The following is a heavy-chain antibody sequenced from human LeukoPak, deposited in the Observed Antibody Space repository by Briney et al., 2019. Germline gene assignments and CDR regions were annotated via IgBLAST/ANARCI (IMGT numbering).Heavy chain of an antibody. CDR2: MSGGGDIT. CDR3: AKEDFGGGAFDI. J-gene: IGHJ3*02. CDR1: GFTFSRYA. V-gene: IGHV3-23*01. D-gene: IGHD3-3*01. Sequence: GGSLRLSCAASGFTFSRYAMFWVRQAPGKGLDRVSGMSGGGDITYYEDSVEGRFTIYRYNSKNNLYIQMNSLRAEDTAVYYCAKEDFGGGAFDIWGQGTMVTVSS.